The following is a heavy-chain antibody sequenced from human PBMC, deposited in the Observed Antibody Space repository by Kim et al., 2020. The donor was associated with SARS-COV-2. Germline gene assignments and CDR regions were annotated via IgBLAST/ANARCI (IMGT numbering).Heavy chain of an antibody. CDR2: DGSNK. D-gene: IGHD6-19*01. V-gene: IGHV3-33*01. CDR3: ARDESSG. Sequence: DGSNKYYADSVKGRFTISRDNSKNTLYLQRNSLRAEDTAVYYCARDESSGWGQGTLVTVSS. J-gene: IGHJ4*02.